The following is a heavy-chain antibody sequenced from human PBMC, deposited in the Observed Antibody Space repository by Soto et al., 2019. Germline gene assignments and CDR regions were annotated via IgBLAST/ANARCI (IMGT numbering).Heavy chain of an antibody. CDR2: ILPGDSYT. Sequence: GESLQISCKGSGYNFASHWIGWVRQMPGKGLEWMGIILPGDSYTTYSPSFQGQVTVSADQSISTVYLQWSSLKASDTAMYYCATLAGTGSYRDLYFDNWGQGTPVTVSS. CDR1: GYNFASHW. J-gene: IGHJ4*02. D-gene: IGHD1-26*01. V-gene: IGHV5-51*01. CDR3: ATLAGTGSYRDLYFDN.